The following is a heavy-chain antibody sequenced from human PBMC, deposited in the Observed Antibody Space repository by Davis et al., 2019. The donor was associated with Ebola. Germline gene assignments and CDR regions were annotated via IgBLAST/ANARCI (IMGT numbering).Heavy chain of an antibody. CDR2: IFRTGAT. J-gene: IGHJ4*02. CDR1: GGSIRSSSLY. Sequence: MPSETLSLTCTVSGGSIRSSSLYLGCIRQPPGKGLEWMGSIFRTGATSYNPSLKSRVTISLDTSKNHFSLKLSSVTAADTAVYYCARQSSSSWGDYWGQGTLVTVSS. CDR3: ARQSSSSWGDY. V-gene: IGHV4-39*01. D-gene: IGHD6-6*01.